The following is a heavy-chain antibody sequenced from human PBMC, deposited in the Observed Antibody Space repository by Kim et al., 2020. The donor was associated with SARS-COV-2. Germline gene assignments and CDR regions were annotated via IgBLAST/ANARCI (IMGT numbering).Heavy chain of an antibody. CDR1: GGSFSGYY. D-gene: IGHD6-13*01. Sequence: SETLSLTCAVYGGSFSGYYWSWIRQPPGKGLEWIGEINHSGSTNYNPSLKSRVTISVDTSKNQFSLKLSSVTAADTAVYYCARMRVWSSSSGAQSWSQGTLVTVSS. V-gene: IGHV4-34*01. CDR3: ARMRVWSSSSGAQS. J-gene: IGHJ5*02. CDR2: INHSGST.